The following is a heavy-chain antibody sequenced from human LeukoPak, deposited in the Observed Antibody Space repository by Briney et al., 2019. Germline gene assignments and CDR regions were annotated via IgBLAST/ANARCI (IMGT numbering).Heavy chain of an antibody. Sequence: GGSLRLSCAASGFSFSDYYMSWIRQAPGKGLERVSYISSGGKTIDYADSVKGRFTISRDNAKNSLYLQMNSLRAEDTAVYYCVKVTFHRFDYWGQGTPVTVSS. CDR1: GFSFSDYY. CDR3: VKVTFHRFDY. D-gene: IGHD2-21*02. J-gene: IGHJ4*02. CDR2: ISSGGKTI. V-gene: IGHV3-11*01.